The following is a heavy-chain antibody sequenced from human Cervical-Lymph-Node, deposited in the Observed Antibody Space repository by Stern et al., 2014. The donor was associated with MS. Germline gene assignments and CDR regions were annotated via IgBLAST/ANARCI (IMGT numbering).Heavy chain of an antibody. CDR1: GFTFRSYG. J-gene: IGHJ4*02. D-gene: IGHD3/OR15-3a*01. Sequence: MQLVESGGAVVQPGRSLRLSCAASGFTFRSYGMHWVRQAPGKWLEWGTVFSYEGTTKYYAASWNGRFTISRYNSKNTLHRQMNSVTPYDTAIYYCARDYEDTSMLFDLWCQGTLVTVSS. CDR2: FSYEGTTK. CDR3: ARDYEDTSMLFDL. V-gene: IGHV3-30*03.